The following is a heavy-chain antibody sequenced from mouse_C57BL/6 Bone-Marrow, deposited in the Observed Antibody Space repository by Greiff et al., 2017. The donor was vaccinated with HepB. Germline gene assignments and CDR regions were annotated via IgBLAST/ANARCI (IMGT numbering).Heavy chain of an antibody. V-gene: IGHV1-5*01. CDR1: GYTFTSYW. D-gene: IGHD1-1*01. Sequence: DVQLQESGPVLARPGASVKMSCKTSGYTFTSYWMHWVKQRPGQGLEWIGAIYPGNSDTSYNQKFKGKAKLTAVTSASTAYMELSSLTNEDSAVYYCTREDFTTVVADYAMDYWGQGTSVTVSS. J-gene: IGHJ4*01. CDR3: TREDFTTVVADYAMDY. CDR2: IYPGNSDT.